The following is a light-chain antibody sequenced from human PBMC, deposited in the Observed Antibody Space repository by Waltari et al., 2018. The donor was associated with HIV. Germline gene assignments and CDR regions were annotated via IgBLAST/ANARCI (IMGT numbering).Light chain of an antibody. CDR1: QSVSSSY. J-gene: IGKJ4*01. CDR2: GAS. V-gene: IGKV3-20*01. CDR3: QQYGSSPLT. Sequence: SQSVSSSYLAWYQQKPGQAPRLLIYGASSRATGIPDRFSGSGSGTDFTLTISRLEPEDFAVYYCQQYGSSPLTFGGGTKVEIK.